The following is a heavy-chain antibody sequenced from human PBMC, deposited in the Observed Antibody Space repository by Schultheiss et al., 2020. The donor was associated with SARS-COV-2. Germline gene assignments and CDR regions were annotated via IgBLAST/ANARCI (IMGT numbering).Heavy chain of an antibody. CDR3: ARVLGSSYVDY. D-gene: IGHD6-13*01. Sequence: GSLRLSCAVYGGSFSGYYWSWIRQPPGKGLEWIGEINHSGSTNYNPSLKSRVTISVDTSKNQFSLKLSSVTAADTAVYYCARVLGSSYVDYWGQGTLVTVSS. CDR1: GGSFSGYY. V-gene: IGHV4-34*01. CDR2: INHSGST. J-gene: IGHJ4*02.